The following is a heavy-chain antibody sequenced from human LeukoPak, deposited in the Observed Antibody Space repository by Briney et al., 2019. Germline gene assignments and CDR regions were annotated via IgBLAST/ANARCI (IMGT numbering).Heavy chain of an antibody. CDR1: GFTFGDYA. V-gene: IGHV3-49*04. J-gene: IGHJ4*02. D-gene: IGHD5-12*01. CDR2: IRSKAYGGTT. Sequence: GGSLRLSCTASGFTFGDYAMSWVRQAPGKGLEWVGFIRSKAYGGTTEYAASVKGRFTISRDDSKSVAYLQMNSLKTEDTAVYYCTSSLGRLPRWGQGTLVTVSS. CDR3: TSSLGRLPR.